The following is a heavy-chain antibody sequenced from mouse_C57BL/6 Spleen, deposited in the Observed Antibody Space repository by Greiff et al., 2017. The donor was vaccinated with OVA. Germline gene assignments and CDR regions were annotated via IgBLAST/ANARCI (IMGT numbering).Heavy chain of an antibody. CDR3: ARADCYGSPAWFAY. CDR2: IDPSDSET. V-gene: IGHV1-52*01. D-gene: IGHD1-1*01. J-gene: IGHJ3*01. Sequence: QVQLQQPGAELVRPGSSVKLSCKASGYTFTSYWMHWVKQRPIQGLEWIGNIDPSDSETHYNQKFKDKATLTVDKSSSTAYMQLSSLTSEDSAVYYCARADCYGSPAWFAYWGQGTLVTVSA. CDR1: GYTFTSYW.